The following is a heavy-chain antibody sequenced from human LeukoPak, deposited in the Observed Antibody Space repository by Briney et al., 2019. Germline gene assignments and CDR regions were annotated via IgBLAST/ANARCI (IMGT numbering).Heavy chain of an antibody. CDR1: GFTFSSYA. D-gene: IGHD5-18*01. V-gene: IGHV3-64*01. Sequence: PGGSLRLSCAASGFTFSSYAMHWVRQAPGKGLEYVSAISSNGGSTYYANSVKGRFTISRDNSKNTLYLQMGSLRAEDMAVYYCARAGYSYGCGTYDYWGQGTLVTVSS. CDR2: ISSNGGST. CDR3: ARAGYSYGCGTYDY. J-gene: IGHJ4*02.